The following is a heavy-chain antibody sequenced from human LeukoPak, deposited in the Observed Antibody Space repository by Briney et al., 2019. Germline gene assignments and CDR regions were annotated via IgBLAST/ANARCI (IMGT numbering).Heavy chain of an antibody. D-gene: IGHD3-3*01. V-gene: IGHV4-59*01. CDR3: ARDTSGYYGRYEH. CDR2: ISCTGTT. CDR1: GASIRNKF. J-gene: IGHJ4*02. Sequence: PSETLSLTCDVSGASIRNKFWSWLRHPPGKALEWIGYISCTGTTNYNPSLQSRVTISVDTSKNQLSLKLTSMTAADTAVYYCARDTSGYYGRYEHWGQGTLVTVSS.